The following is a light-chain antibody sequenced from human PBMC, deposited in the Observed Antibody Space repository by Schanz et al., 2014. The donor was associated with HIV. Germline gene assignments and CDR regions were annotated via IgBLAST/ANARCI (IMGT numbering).Light chain of an antibody. CDR1: QSINTY. Sequence: EIVLTQSPATLSLSPGERVTLSCRASQSINTYLAWFQQKPGQAPRLLIYDASNRATGIPARFSGSGSGTDFTLTISSLEPEDFAVYYCQQRSKWPPFTFGGGTKVEIK. V-gene: IGKV3-11*01. CDR3: QQRSKWPPFT. J-gene: IGKJ4*01. CDR2: DAS.